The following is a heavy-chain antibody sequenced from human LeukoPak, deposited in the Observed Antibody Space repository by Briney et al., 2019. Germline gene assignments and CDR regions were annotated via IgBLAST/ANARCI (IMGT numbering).Heavy chain of an antibody. CDR3: ARAPSEIGGYYPEYFRH. V-gene: IGHV3-74*01. J-gene: IGHJ1*01. Sequence: PGGSLRLSCAASGFTFSSYWMHWVRQAPGKGLVWVSRIKSDGSTNYADSVKGRFTISRDNAKNTLSLQMNSLRAEDTGVYYCARAPSEIGGYYPEYFRHWGHGTLVTVSS. CDR1: GFTFSSYW. CDR2: IKSDGST. D-gene: IGHD3-22*01.